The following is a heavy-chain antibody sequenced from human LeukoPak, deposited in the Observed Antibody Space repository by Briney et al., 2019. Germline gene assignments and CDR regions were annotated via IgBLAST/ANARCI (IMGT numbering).Heavy chain of an antibody. CDR3: AADWPGDSYPIGH. J-gene: IGHJ4*02. CDR2: IKSKADGETT. CDR1: GFAFNTAW. Sequence: PGGSLRLSCAASGFAFNTAWMTWVRQAPGKGLEWVGRIKSKADGETTHYSAPVKGRFIISRDDSKNTVHLQMSSLKTEDTAVYYCAADWPGDSYPIGHWGQGTLVTVSS. D-gene: IGHD2-21*01. V-gene: IGHV3-15*01.